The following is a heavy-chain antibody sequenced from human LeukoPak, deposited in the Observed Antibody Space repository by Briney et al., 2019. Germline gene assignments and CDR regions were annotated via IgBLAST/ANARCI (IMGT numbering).Heavy chain of an antibody. V-gene: IGHV3-11*01. J-gene: IGHJ6*03. Sequence: PGGSLRLSSAPSGFTFSDYYMSWIRQAPGKGLEWVSYISSSGSTIYYADSVKGRFTISRENAKNSLYLQMNSLRAEDTAVYYCARDYDSSGYYGLYYYYMDVWGKGTTVTVSS. D-gene: IGHD3-22*01. CDR3: ARDYDSSGYYGLYYYYMDV. CDR1: GFTFSDYY. CDR2: ISSSGSTI.